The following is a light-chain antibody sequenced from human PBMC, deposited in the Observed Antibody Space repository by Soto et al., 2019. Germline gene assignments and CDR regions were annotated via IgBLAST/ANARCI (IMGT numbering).Light chain of an antibody. Sequence: AIQLTQSPSSLSASVGDRVTITCRASRDIRGALAWYQQKPGKPPKLLIFDVSSLHSGVPSRFSGSGSGTDFTLTISSLQPEDFASYYCQQFNTYPITFGQGTRLEIK. CDR3: QQFNTYPIT. CDR1: RDIRGA. CDR2: DVS. V-gene: IGKV1-13*02. J-gene: IGKJ5*01.